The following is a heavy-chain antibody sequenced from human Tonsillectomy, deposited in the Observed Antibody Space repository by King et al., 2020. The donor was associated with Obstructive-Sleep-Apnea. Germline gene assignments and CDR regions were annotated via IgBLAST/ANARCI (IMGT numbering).Heavy chain of an antibody. Sequence: VQLQESGGGLVQPGRSLRLSCVASGFIFENYAMHWVRQAPGKGLEWVSGISWNSGIIGYADSVKGRFTISRDNAKNSLNLQMNSLRAEDTAFYYCAKRTGSRWVQLERAFDIWGQGTMVTVSS. CDR3: AKRTGSRWVQLERAFDI. D-gene: IGHD1-1*01. CDR1: GFIFENYA. J-gene: IGHJ3*02. V-gene: IGHV3-9*01. CDR2: ISWNSGII.